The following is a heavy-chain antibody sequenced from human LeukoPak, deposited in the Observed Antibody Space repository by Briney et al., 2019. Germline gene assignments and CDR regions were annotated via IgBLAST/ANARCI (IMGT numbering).Heavy chain of an antibody. CDR1: GGSISSSSYY. CDR2: IYYSGST. J-gene: IGHJ4*02. CDR3: ARSLRGNSGSYSVFVY. Sequence: SETLSHTCTVSGGSISSSSYYWGWIRQPPGKGLEWIGSIYYSGSTYYNPSLKSRVTISVDTSKNQFSLKLSSVTAADTAVYYCARSLRGNSGSYSVFVYWGQGTLVTVSS. V-gene: IGHV4-39*07. D-gene: IGHD1-26*01.